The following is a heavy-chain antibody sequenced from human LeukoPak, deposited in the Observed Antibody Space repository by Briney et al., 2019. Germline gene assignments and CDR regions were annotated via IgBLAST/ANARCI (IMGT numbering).Heavy chain of an antibody. J-gene: IGHJ6*04. CDR2: ISGSGGTT. Sequence: GSLRLFCAGSGFTFSSYAMSWVRQAPGKGLDWVSGISGSGGTTYYADSVKGRFTISRDNSKNTQYLQMNSLRAEDTAVYYCAKLPRYCSGGSCYPLGMDVWGKGTTVIVSS. CDR3: AKLPRYCSGGSCYPLGMDV. V-gene: IGHV3-23*01. D-gene: IGHD2-15*01. CDR1: GFTFSSYA.